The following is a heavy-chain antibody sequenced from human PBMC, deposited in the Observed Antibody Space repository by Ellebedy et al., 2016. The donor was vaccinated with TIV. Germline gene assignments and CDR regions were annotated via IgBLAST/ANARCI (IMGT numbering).Heavy chain of an antibody. J-gene: IGHJ4*02. CDR2: INPSGGST. CDR1: GYTFSNYF. CDR3: AREENYDSSGYYDY. Sequence: AASVKVSCKASGYTFSNYFMHWVRQAPGQGLEWMGIINPSGGSTTYAQKLQGRVTMTRDTSTSTVYMELSSLRSEDTAVYYCAREENYDSSGYYDYWGQGTLVTVSS. D-gene: IGHD3-22*01. V-gene: IGHV1-46*04.